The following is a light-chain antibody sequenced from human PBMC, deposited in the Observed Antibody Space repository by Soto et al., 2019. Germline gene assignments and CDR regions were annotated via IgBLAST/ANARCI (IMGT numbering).Light chain of an antibody. Sequence: QPVLTQPPSASATPGQTVTISCSGSSSNIGSNAVNWYQQLPGTVPKLLLYSDNQRPAGVPDRVSGSKSGTSASLAISGLQSEDEADYYCATWDDSLTSVLFGGGTKLTVL. CDR2: SDN. CDR3: ATWDDSLTSVL. V-gene: IGLV1-44*01. CDR1: SSNIGSNA. J-gene: IGLJ2*01.